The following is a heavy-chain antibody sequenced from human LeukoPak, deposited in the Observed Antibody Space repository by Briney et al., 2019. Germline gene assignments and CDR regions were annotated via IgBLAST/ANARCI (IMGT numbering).Heavy chain of an antibody. CDR2: IYTSGST. V-gene: IGHV4-4*07. CDR3: ARVQYNWNDGFDYYYMDV. D-gene: IGHD1-1*01. CDR1: GVSISSYY. J-gene: IGHJ6*03. Sequence: SETLSLTCTVSGVSISSYYWSWIRQPAGEGLEWIGRIYTSGSTNYNPSLKSRVTMSVDTSKNQFSLKLSSVTAADTAVYYCARVQYNWNDGFDYYYMDVWGKGTTVTVSS.